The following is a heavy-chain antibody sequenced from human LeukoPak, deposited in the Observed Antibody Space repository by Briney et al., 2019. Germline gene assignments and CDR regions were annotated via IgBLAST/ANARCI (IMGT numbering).Heavy chain of an antibody. J-gene: IGHJ6*03. CDR3: ARDSSSMGFYYYYYMDV. D-gene: IGHD6-6*01. V-gene: IGHV4-4*07. CDR1: GGSISSYY. CDR2: IYTSGST. Sequence: WETLSLTCTVSGGSISSYYWSWIRQPAGKGLEWIGRIYTSGSTNYNPSLKSRVTMSVDTSKNQFSLKLSSVSAADTAVYYCARDSSSMGFYYYYYMDVWGKGTTVTVSS.